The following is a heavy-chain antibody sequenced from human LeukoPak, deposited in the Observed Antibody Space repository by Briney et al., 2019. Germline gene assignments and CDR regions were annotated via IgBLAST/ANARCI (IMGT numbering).Heavy chain of an antibody. CDR1: GFTFSSHG. CDR2: IWYDGSKK. Sequence: GRSLRLSCAASGFTFSSHGMHWVRQAPGKGLEWVAVIWYDGSKKYYADSVTGRFTISRDNSKNALSLQMNSLRAEDTAVYYCASGAGAFDIWGQGTMVTVSS. D-gene: IGHD1-26*01. V-gene: IGHV3-33*01. CDR3: ASGAGAFDI. J-gene: IGHJ3*02.